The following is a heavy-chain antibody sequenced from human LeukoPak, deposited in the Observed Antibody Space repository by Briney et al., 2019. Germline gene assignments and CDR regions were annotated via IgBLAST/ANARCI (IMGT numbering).Heavy chain of an antibody. J-gene: IGHJ4*02. V-gene: IGHV3-21*01. CDR2: ISNSSSYI. CDR3: ARVANLGAGSFDH. Sequence: PGGSLRLSCAASGFTFSSYTMNWVRQAPGKGLEWVSSISNSSSYIYYADSVKGRFTISRDNAKNSLYLQMNSLRAEDTAVYYCARVANLGAGSFDHWGQGTLVTVSS. CDR1: GFTFSSYT. D-gene: IGHD1-26*01.